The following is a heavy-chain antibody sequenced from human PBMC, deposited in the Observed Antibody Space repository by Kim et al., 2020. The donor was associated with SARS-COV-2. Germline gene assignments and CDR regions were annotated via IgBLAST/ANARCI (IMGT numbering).Heavy chain of an antibody. CDR1: GFTFSTYA. CDR3: AKDGGVTLLTRDAFDI. Sequence: GGSLRLSCAASGFTFSTYAMSWVRQAPGKGLEWVSAVSGSDGSTYYADSVKGRFTISRDSSKNTLYLQMNSLRAEDTAVYYCAKDGGVTLLTRDAFDIWGQGEMVTVSS. D-gene: IGHD2-8*02. CDR2: VSGSDGST. J-gene: IGHJ3*02. V-gene: IGHV3-23*01.